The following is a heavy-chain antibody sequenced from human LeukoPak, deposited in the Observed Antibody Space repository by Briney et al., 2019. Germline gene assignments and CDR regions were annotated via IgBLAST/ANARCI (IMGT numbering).Heavy chain of an antibody. J-gene: IGHJ3*02. Sequence: GESLKTSCKGSGYSFTTYWIGWVRQVPGQGLEWMGIIYPGDSDTRYSPSFQGQVTISADKSISTAYLQWSSLKASDTAMYYCARRLPADHAFDIWGQGTMVTVSS. CDR2: IYPGDSDT. CDR1: GYSFTTYW. CDR3: ARRLPADHAFDI. V-gene: IGHV5-51*03. D-gene: IGHD2-2*01.